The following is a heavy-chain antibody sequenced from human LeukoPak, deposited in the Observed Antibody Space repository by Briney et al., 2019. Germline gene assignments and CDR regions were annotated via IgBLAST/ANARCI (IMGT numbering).Heavy chain of an antibody. CDR3: ARDLSRIAAAGTRNWFDP. CDR1: GGTFSSYA. V-gene: IGHV1-69*04. J-gene: IGHJ5*02. D-gene: IGHD6-13*01. Sequence: SVKVSCKASGGTFSSYAISWVRQAPGQGLEWMGRIIPILGIANYAQKFQGRVTITADKSTSTAYMELSSLRSEDTAVYYCARDLSRIAAAGTRNWFDPWGQGTLVTVSS. CDR2: IIPILGIA.